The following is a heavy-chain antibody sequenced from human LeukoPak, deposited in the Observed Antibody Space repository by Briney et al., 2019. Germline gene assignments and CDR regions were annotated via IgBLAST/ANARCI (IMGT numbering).Heavy chain of an antibody. V-gene: IGHV4-39*07. CDR3: ARSEDYYYYYMDV. Sequence: SETLSLTCSVSNGSIYTRNNYWGWIRQPPGKGLEWIGSMYYSGSTYYNPSLKSRVTIAADTSKNQFSLKLTSVTAADTAVYYCARSEDYYYYYMDVWGKGITVAVSS. J-gene: IGHJ6*03. CDR2: MYYSGST. CDR1: NGSIYTRNNY.